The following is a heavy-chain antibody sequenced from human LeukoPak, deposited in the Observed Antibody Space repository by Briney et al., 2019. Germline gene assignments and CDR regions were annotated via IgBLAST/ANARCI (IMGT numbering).Heavy chain of an antibody. CDR1: GFTFSSYA. V-gene: IGHV3-48*01. Sequence: PGGSLRLSCAASGFTFSSYAMHWVRQAPGKGLEWISYIGGRGDGISYADSVKGRFTVSRDNAKNSLFLQMNRLRGEDTAIYFCAREIPGRIAADCWGQGTLVTVSS. D-gene: IGHD2-15*01. J-gene: IGHJ4*02. CDR3: AREIPGRIAADC. CDR2: IGGRGDGI.